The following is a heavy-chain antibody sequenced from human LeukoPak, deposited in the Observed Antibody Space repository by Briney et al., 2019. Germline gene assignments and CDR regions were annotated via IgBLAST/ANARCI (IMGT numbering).Heavy chain of an antibody. CDR2: INPSSGGT. J-gene: IGHJ5*02. CDR3: ARADSSNWYWFDP. V-gene: IGHV1-2*02. CDR1: GYSFTGYF. D-gene: IGHD6-13*01. Sequence: ASVKVSCKASGYSFTGYFIHCLRQAPGQGLEWMGWINPSSGGTNYEQKFQGRVTMTRGTSMSTAYMELSSLRSDDTAVYYCARADSSNWYWFDPWGQGTLVTVSS.